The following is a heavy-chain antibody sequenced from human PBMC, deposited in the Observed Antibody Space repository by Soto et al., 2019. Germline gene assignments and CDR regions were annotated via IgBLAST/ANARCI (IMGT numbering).Heavy chain of an antibody. CDR3: ARGERRDGYNYYYFDY. D-gene: IGHD5-12*01. CDR1: GGSFSCYY. Sequence: PSETLSLTCAVYGGSFSCYYLSWIRQPPGKGLEWIGEINHSGSTNYNPSLKSRVTISVDTSKNQFSLKLSSVTAADTAVYYCARGERRDGYNYYYFDYWGQGTLVTVSS. V-gene: IGHV4-34*01. CDR2: INHSGST. J-gene: IGHJ4*02.